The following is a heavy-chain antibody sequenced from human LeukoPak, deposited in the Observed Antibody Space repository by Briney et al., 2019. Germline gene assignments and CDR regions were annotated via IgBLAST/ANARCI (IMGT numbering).Heavy chain of an antibody. V-gene: IGHV3-7*01. CDR3: ARVTMTGVIDW. D-gene: IGHD3-10*01. CDR1: GFTFKNYW. CDR2: IKHDAVEI. J-gene: IGHJ4*02. Sequence: PGGSLRLSCAASGFTFKNYWMTWVRQTPGRGLEWVAHIKHDAVEIYYVDSVKGRVTISRDNANNSLYLQLHSLRAEDTAVYYCARVTMTGVIDWWGQGTLVTVSS.